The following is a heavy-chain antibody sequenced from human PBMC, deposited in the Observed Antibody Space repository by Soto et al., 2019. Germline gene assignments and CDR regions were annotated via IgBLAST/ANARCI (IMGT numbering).Heavy chain of an antibody. CDR1: GFSLSTSGMC. J-gene: IGHJ6*01. Sequence: SGPTLVNPTQTLTLTCTFSGFSLSTSGMCVSWIRQPPGKALEWLALIDWDDDKYYSTSLKTRLTISKDTSKNQVVLTMTNMDPTDMATYLRSRIGCHYYYGMDVWGQETTVTVSS. V-gene: IGHV2-70*01. CDR2: IDWDDDK. CDR3: SRIGCHYYYGMDV.